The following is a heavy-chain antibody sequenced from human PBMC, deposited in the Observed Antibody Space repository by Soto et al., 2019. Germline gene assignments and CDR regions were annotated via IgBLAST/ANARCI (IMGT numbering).Heavy chain of an antibody. CDR3: ARRGYYYDSSGYPSVWY. D-gene: IGHD3-22*01. CDR1: GGAISSSSYY. CDR2: IYYSGST. V-gene: IGHV4-39*01. J-gene: IGHJ4*02. Sequence: SETLSLTCTVSGGAISSSSYYWGWIRQPPGKGLEWIGSIYYSGSTYYNPSLKSRVTISVDTSRNQFSLKLSSVTAADTAVYYCARRGYYYDSSGYPSVWYWGQGTLVTVSS.